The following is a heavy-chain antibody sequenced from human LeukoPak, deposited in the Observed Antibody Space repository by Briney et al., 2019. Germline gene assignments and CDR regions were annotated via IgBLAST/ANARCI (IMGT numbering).Heavy chain of an antibody. CDR2: ISGSGGST. V-gene: IGHV3-23*01. CDR3: AKDETVGATGLNYDAFDI. D-gene: IGHD1-26*01. J-gene: IGHJ3*02. CDR1: GFTFSSYA. Sequence: HPGGSLRLSCAASGFTFSSYAMSWVRQAPGKGLEWVSAISGSGGSTYYADSVKGRFTISRDNSKNTLYLQMNSLRAEDTAVYYCAKDETVGATGLNYDAFDIWGQGTMVTVSS.